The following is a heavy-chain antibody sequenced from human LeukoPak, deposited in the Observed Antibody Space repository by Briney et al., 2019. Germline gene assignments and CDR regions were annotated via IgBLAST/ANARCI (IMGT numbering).Heavy chain of an antibody. CDR2: IKPKSGGT. V-gene: IGHV1-2*02. D-gene: IGHD2-2*01. CDR1: GYTFTDYY. Sequence: ASVKVSCKASGYTFTDYYIHWVRQAPGQGLEWMGWIKPKSGGTDSAQKFQGRVTMTRDTSISSAYVELSRLSSDDTAVYYCARGDCSGATCYDLFDVWGQGTKVTVSS. CDR3: ARGDCSGATCYDLFDV. J-gene: IGHJ3*01.